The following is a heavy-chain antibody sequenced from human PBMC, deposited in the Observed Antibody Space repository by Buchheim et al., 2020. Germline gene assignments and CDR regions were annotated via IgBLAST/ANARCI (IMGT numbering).Heavy chain of an antibody. D-gene: IGHD3-10*01. V-gene: IGHV3-23*01. Sequence: EVHLLESGGGIIQPGGSLRLSCAASGFTFDDYTMSWVRQAPGKGLEWVSSITFGGTVKYYADSVKGRFTVSRDNSRNTLYLQMNSLRVEDTAVYYCAKVRSSYYHYYSMDVWGQGTT. CDR2: ITFGGTVK. CDR1: GFTFDDYT. CDR3: AKVRSSYYHYYSMDV. J-gene: IGHJ6*02.